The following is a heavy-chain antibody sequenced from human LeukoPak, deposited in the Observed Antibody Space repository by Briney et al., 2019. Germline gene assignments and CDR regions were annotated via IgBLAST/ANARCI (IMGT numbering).Heavy chain of an antibody. CDR1: GYTFTSYG. CDR2: ISAYNGNT. CDR3: ARVALRDLSGWYVSVFYYYYMDV. Sequence: AAVKVSCKASGYTFTSYGISWVRQAPEQGLEWMGWISAYNGNTNYAQKLQGRVTMTTATSTSTAYMELRSLRSDDTAVYYCARVALRDLSGWYVSVFYYYYMDVWGKGTTVTVSS. V-gene: IGHV1-18*01. D-gene: IGHD6-19*01. J-gene: IGHJ6*03.